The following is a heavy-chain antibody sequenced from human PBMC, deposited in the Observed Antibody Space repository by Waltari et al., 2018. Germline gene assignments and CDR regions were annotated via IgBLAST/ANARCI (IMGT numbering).Heavy chain of an antibody. J-gene: IGHJ3*02. V-gene: IGHV1-2*06. Sequence: QVQLVQSGAEVKKPGASVKVSCKASGYTFTGYYRHWVRQAPGQGLEWMGRINPNSGGTNYAKKFQGRGTMTRDTSISTAYMELSRLRSDDTAVYYCANENWNDVGNDAFDIWGQGTMVTVSS. CDR3: ANENWNDVGNDAFDI. CDR2: INPNSGGT. D-gene: IGHD1-1*01. CDR1: GYTFTGYY.